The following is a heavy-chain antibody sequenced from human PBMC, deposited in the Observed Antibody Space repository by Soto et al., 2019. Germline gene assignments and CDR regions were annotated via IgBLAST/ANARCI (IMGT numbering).Heavy chain of an antibody. Sequence: QVQLVESGGGVVQPGRSLRLSCAASGFTFSSYGMHWVRQAPGKGLEWVAVISYDGSNKYYADSVKGRFTISRDNSKNTLCLQMNSLRAEDTAVYYCAKDLRRYCSGGSCYGIDDWGQGTLVTVS. CDR1: GFTFSSYG. CDR3: AKDLRRYCSGGSCYGIDD. J-gene: IGHJ4*02. V-gene: IGHV3-30*18. CDR2: ISYDGSNK. D-gene: IGHD2-15*01.